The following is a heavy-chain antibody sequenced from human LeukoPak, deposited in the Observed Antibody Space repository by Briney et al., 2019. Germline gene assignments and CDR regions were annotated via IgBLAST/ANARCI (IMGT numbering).Heavy chain of an antibody. V-gene: IGHV3-7*04. D-gene: IGHD6-19*01. CDR3: ARVRGGCYFDY. CDR1: GFIFSSYW. CDR2: IQQGGSEK. Sequence: PGGSLRLSCAASGFIFSSYWMTWVRQAPRKGLEWVANIQQGGSEKHYVDSVMGRFTISRDNAKNSLYLQTNSLRAEDTAVYYCARVRGGCYFDYWGQGTLVTVSS. J-gene: IGHJ4*02.